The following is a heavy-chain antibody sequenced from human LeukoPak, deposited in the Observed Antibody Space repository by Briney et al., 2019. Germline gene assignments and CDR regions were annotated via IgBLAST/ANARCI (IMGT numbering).Heavy chain of an antibody. Sequence: GSLRLSCAASGFTFSDYYLSWIRQAPGKGLEWIGYIYYSGSTNYNPSLKSRVTISVDTSKNQFSLKLSSVTAADTAVYYCARGAGVGYYDSSGYPIDYWGQGTLVTVSS. D-gene: IGHD3-22*01. V-gene: IGHV4-59*01. CDR1: GFTFSDYY. J-gene: IGHJ4*02. CDR3: ARGAGVGYYDSSGYPIDY. CDR2: IYYSGST.